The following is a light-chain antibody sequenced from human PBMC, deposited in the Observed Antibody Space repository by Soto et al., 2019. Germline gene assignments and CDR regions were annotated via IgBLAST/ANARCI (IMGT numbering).Light chain of an antibody. J-gene: IGKJ3*01. CDR2: AAS. Sequence: AIHLSPSTSYLSASVGGRGTSTCRASQGIRNDLDWFQQKPGKAPKLLIYAASNLQSGVPARFSGSGSGTDGNLNISRLQPEDWATYYGLKKYFSHFNCGPGTKVDIK. CDR1: QGIRND. CDR3: LKKYFSHFN. V-gene: IGKV1-6*01.